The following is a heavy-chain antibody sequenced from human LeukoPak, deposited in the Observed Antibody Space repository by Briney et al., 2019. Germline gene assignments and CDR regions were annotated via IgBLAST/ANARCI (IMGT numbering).Heavy chain of an antibody. Sequence: QAGGSLRLSCAAPGLIVSSNYMTWVRQAPGKGLEWVSVIYSGGSIYYADSVKGRFTISRDNSRNTLYLQMNSLRAEDTAVYYCARALNGFDIWGPGTLVTVSS. J-gene: IGHJ3*02. CDR3: ARALNGFDI. V-gene: IGHV3-53*01. CDR2: IYSGGSI. CDR1: GLIVSSNY.